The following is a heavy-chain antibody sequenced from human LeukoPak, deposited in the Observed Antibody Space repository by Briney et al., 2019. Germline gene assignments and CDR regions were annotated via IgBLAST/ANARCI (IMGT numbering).Heavy chain of an antibody. V-gene: IGHV1-18*01. CDR2: ISVYNGNT. CDR1: GYTFTNYA. CDR3: ARDNGYLRVGGNYFDY. Sequence: ASVKVSCKASGYTFTNYAISWVRQAPGQGLEWMGWISVYNGNTNYTQKLQGRVTLTTDPSTSTAYMELRSLRSDDTAVYYCARDNGYLRVGGNYFDYWGQGALVTVSS. D-gene: IGHD5-12*01. J-gene: IGHJ4*02.